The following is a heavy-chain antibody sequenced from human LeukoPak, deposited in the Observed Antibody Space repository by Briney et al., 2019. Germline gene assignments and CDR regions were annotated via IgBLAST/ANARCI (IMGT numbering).Heavy chain of an antibody. Sequence: GGSLRLSCAASGFTFSDYYMNWIRQAPGKGLELVSYISISGSTMYYADSVKGRFTISRDNAKTSVFLQMNSLRGEDTAVYYCARGGRIAVAGSYYFDYWGQGTLVTVSS. D-gene: IGHD6-19*01. CDR3: ARGGRIAVAGSYYFDY. J-gene: IGHJ4*02. CDR1: GFTFSDYY. CDR2: ISISGSTM. V-gene: IGHV3-11*04.